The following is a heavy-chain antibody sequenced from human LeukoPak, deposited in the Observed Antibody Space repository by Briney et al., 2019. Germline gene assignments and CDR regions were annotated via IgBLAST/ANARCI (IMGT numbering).Heavy chain of an antibody. D-gene: IGHD5-12*01. J-gene: IGHJ4*02. Sequence: RGSLRLSCAASGFTFSTSWMIWVRQAPGKGLEWVANINQAGSQKYYVDSVKGRFTISRDNVKNSLYLQMTSLRDEDTAAYYCVRGEGRSADYWGQGTLVTVSS. V-gene: IGHV3-7*01. CDR2: INQAGSQK. CDR3: VRGEGRSADY. CDR1: GFTFSTSW.